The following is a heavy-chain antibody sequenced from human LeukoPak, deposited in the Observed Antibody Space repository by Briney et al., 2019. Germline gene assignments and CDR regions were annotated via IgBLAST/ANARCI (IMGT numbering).Heavy chain of an antibody. CDR3: ALLWFGELWTKDY. CDR1: GYSLTGYY. J-gene: IGHJ4*02. V-gene: IGHV1-2*06. CDR2: INPKRGGT. D-gene: IGHD3-10*01. Sequence: ASVKVSCKASGYSLTGYYIHWVRQAPGQGLEWMGRINPKRGGTNYAQKFQGRVTLTRDMSISTAHMELSRLTSDDTAVYYCALLWFGELWTKDYWGQGTLVTVSS.